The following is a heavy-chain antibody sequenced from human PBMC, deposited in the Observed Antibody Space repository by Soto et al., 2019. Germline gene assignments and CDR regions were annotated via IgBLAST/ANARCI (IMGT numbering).Heavy chain of an antibody. J-gene: IGHJ6*02. CDR3: ARIPRYYDFWCGHNPYYYGMDV. CDR1: GFSLSTSGMC. CDR2: IDWDDDK. D-gene: IGHD3-3*01. V-gene: IGHV2-70*01. Sequence: SGPTLVNPTQTLTLTCTFSGFSLSTSGMCVSWIRQPPGKALEWLALIDWDDDKYYSTSLKTRLTISKDTSKNQVVLTMTNMDPVDTATYYCARIPRYYDFWCGHNPYYYGMDVWGQGTTVTVSS.